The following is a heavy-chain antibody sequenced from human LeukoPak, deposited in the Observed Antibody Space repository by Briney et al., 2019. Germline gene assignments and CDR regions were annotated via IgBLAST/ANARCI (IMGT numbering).Heavy chain of an antibody. CDR3: ARGESYYYGSGSSHTALDY. V-gene: IGHV3-30-3*01. CDR1: GFTFSTFW. D-gene: IGHD3-10*01. Sequence: PGGSLRLSCAASGFTFSTFWMTWVRQAPGKGLEWVAVISYDGSNKYYADSVKGRFTIPRDNSKNTLYLQMNSLRAEDTAVYYCARGESYYYGSGSSHTALDYWGQGTLVTVSS. CDR2: ISYDGSNK. J-gene: IGHJ4*02.